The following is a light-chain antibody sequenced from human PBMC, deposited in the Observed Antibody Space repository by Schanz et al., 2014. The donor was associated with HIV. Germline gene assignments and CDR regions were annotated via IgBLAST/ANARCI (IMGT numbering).Light chain of an antibody. J-gene: IGLJ2*01. CDR2: RNN. CDR1: SSNIGSNY. Sequence: QSVLTQPPSASGTPGQRVTISCSGSSSNIGSNYAYWYQHLPGTAPKLLIYRNNQRPSGVPDRFSGSKSGTSASLAISGLRSEDEADYYCAAWDDSLNGVLFGGGTKVTVV. CDR3: AAWDDSLNGVL. V-gene: IGLV1-47*01.